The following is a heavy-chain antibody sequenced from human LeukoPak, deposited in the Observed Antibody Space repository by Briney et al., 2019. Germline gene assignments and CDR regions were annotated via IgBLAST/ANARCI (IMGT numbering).Heavy chain of an antibody. CDR3: ARANNQFLAGHFSYYMDV. V-gene: IGHV1-18*01. CDR2: INPTNGNA. J-gene: IGHJ6*03. Sequence: ASVRVSCKASGYSFPTYGITWVRQAPGQGLEWLGWINPTNGNANSAQKLQDRVTMTTDSSTSTAYMDLASLTSDDTATYYCARANNQFLAGHFSYYMDVWGKGTTVTVSS. D-gene: IGHD2/OR15-2a*01. CDR1: GYSFPTYG.